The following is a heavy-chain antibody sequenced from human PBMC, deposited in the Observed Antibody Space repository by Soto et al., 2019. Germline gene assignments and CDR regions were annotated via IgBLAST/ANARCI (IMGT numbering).Heavy chain of an antibody. CDR1: GFTFSSYG. Sequence: VQLLESGGGLVQPGGSLRLSCAASGFTFSSYGMSWVRQAPGKGLEWVSAISGSGGSTYYADSVKGRFTISRDNSRDNSKNTLYLQMNSLRAEDTAVYYCAKGRDYYYGMDVWGQGTTVTVSS. V-gene: IGHV3-23*01. J-gene: IGHJ6*02. CDR2: ISGSGGST. CDR3: AKGRDYYYGMDV.